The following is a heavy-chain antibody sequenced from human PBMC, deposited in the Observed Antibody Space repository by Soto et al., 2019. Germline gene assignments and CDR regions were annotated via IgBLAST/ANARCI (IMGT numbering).Heavy chain of an antibody. V-gene: IGHV3-11*01. CDR1: GFTFSDYY. CDR3: ASPYDYGDYVLAFDI. D-gene: IGHD4-17*01. Sequence: GGSLRVSCAASGFTFSDYYMSWIRQAPGKGLEWVSYISSSGSTIYYADSVKGRFTISRDNAKNSLYLQMNSLRAEDTAVYYCASPYDYGDYVLAFDIWGQGTMVTVSS. J-gene: IGHJ3*02. CDR2: ISSSGSTI.